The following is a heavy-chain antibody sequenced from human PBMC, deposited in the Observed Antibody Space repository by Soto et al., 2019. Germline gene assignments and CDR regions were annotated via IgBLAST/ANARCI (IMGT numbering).Heavy chain of an antibody. CDR1: GFTVSSNY. CDR2: IYSGGST. J-gene: IGHJ4*02. Sequence: EVQRVETGGGLIQPGGSLRLSCAASGFTVSSNYISWVRQAPGQGVEWVSGIYSGGSTYYADSVKGRFTISRDNPENTLYLEMNSERAEDTAVYYCEREARYSSIWSHFDYWGQGTLVTVSS. D-gene: IGHD6-13*01. V-gene: IGHV3-53*02. CDR3: EREARYSSIWSHFDY.